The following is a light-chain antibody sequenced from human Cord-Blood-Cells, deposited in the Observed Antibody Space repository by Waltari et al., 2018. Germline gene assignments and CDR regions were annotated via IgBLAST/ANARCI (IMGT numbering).Light chain of an antibody. CDR2: AAS. CDR1: QSISSY. CDR3: QQSYSTPYT. Sequence: DILMTQSPSSLPASVGDRLTITCRASQSISSYLNWYQQQPGKAPKILIYAASSLLSGVPSRFSGSGSRTDFTLTISSLQPEDFATYYCQQSYSTPYTFGQGSKLEIK. J-gene: IGKJ2*01. V-gene: IGKV1-39*01.